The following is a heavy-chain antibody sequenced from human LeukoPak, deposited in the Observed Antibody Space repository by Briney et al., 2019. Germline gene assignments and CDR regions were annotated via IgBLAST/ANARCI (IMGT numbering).Heavy chain of an antibody. CDR1: GFTFSSYA. J-gene: IGHJ4*02. D-gene: IGHD6-13*01. CDR3: AKGVAAAGRRPIDY. V-gene: IGHV3-23*01. CDR2: SSGSGGTT. Sequence: GGSLRLSCAASGFTFSSYAMSWVRQAPGKGLEWVSGSSGSGGTTYYADSVKGRFTISRDNSMNTLYLQMNSLRADDTAVYYCAKGVAAAGRRPIDYWGQGTLVTVSS.